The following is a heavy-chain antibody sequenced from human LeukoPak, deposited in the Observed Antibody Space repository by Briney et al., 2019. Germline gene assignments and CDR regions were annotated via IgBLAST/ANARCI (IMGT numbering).Heavy chain of an antibody. J-gene: IGHJ6*03. CDR1: GGSNSSSSYY. V-gene: IGHV4-39*07. D-gene: IGHD6-25*01. Sequence: SETLSLTCTVSGGSNSSSSYYWGWIRQPPGKGLEWIGSIYYSGSTYYNPSLKSRVTISVDTSKNQFSLKLSSVTAADTAVYYCARERTAAKFLRYYYYMDVWGKGTTVTVSS. CDR2: IYYSGST. CDR3: ARERTAAKFLRYYYYMDV.